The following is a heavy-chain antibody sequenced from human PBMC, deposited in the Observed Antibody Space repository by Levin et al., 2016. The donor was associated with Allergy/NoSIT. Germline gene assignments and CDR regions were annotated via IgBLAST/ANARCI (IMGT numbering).Heavy chain of an antibody. Sequence: SVKVSCKASGGTFSSYAISWVRQAPGQGLEWMGGIIPIFGTANYAQKFQGRVTITADESTSTAYMELSSLRSEDTAVYYCARDPVAYCGGDCYSSVDRAFDIWGQGTMVTVSS. CDR2: IIPIFGTA. D-gene: IGHD2-21*02. V-gene: IGHV1-69*13. J-gene: IGHJ3*02. CDR1: GGTFSSYA. CDR3: ARDPVAYCGGDCYSSVDRAFDI.